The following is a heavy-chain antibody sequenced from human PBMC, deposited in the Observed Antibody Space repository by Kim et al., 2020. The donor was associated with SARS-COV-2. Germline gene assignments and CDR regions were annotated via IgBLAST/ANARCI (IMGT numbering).Heavy chain of an antibody. V-gene: IGHV7-4-1*02. CDR1: GYTFSNYA. J-gene: IGHJ6*02. D-gene: IGHD5-12*01. CDR3: ARGLENTGYPTGSLDV. Sequence: ASVKVSCKASGYTFSNYAMNWVRQAPGQGLEWMGCINTNTGDPTNAQGFTGRFVFSVDTSVSTAYLQISSLKPEDTAVYYCARGLENTGYPTGSLDVWGQGTTVTVSS. CDR2: INTNTGDP.